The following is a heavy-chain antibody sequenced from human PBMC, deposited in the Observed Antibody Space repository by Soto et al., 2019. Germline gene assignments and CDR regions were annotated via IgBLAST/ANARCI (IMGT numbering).Heavy chain of an antibody. CDR1: GFTFKTYG. CDR2: ISYDVVNK. CDR3: AKVGGRTGNMRRDSFYGMDV. J-gene: IGHJ6*02. D-gene: IGHD1-1*01. Sequence: SLRLSCAASGFTFKTYGMHWVRQAPGKGLEWVAVISYDVVNKYYADSVKGRFTISRDNSKNTLYLQMNSLRVEDTAVYYCAKVGGRTGNMRRDSFYGMDVWGQGTTVTVSS. V-gene: IGHV3-30*18.